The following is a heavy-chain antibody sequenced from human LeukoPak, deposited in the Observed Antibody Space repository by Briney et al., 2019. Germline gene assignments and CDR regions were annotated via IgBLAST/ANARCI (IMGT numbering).Heavy chain of an antibody. CDR1: GGSISSYY. Sequence: SETLSLTCTVSGGSISSYYWSWIRQPPGKGLEWIGYIYYSGSTNYNPSLKSRVTISVDTSKNQFSLKLSSVTAADTAVYYCARGDYGGNSERDYFDYWGQGTLVTVSS. CDR3: ARGDYGGNSERDYFDY. D-gene: IGHD4-23*01. V-gene: IGHV4-59*12. CDR2: IYYSGST. J-gene: IGHJ4*02.